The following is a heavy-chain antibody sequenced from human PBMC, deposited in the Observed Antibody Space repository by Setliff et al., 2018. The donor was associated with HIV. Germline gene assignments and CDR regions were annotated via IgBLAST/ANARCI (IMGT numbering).Heavy chain of an antibody. CDR1: GASISNYY. Sequence: SETLSLTCTVSGASISNYYWSWIRQPPGRGLECIGEINHSGTTNYNPSLKYRFTISLDSSKNQFSLKLRSVAAADTAVYFCAREFDTMTQVVDYWGQGILVTVSS. CDR3: AREFDTMTQVVDY. D-gene: IGHD3-22*01. J-gene: IGHJ4*02. CDR2: INHSGTT. V-gene: IGHV4-59*12.